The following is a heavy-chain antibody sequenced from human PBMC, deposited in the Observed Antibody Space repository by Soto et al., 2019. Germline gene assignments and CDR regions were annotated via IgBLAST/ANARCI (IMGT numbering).Heavy chain of an antibody. V-gene: IGHV1-69*13. CDR3: ARWFGELSFTGFYYYYGMDV. Sequence: GASVKVSSKASGGTFSSYAISWVLQAPGQGLEWMGGIIPIFGTANYAQKFQGRVTITADESTSTAYMELSSLRSEDTAVYYCARWFGELSFTGFYYYYGMDVWGQGTTVTVSS. CDR2: IIPIFGTA. CDR1: GGTFSSYA. D-gene: IGHD3-10*01. J-gene: IGHJ6*01.